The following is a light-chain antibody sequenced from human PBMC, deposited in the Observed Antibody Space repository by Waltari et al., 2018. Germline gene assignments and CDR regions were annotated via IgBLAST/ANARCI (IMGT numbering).Light chain of an antibody. V-gene: IGKV2-28*01. J-gene: IGKJ4*01. CDR1: RSLLRSNGKSY. CDR3: MQALETPLT. CDR2: LGS. Sequence: EIVLTQSPLSLPVTPGEPASISCRSSRSLLRSNGKSYLDWYLKKPGQSPQLLISLGSNRASGVPDRFSGSGSGTDFTLKISRVEAEDVGVYYCMQALETPLTFGGGTRVETK.